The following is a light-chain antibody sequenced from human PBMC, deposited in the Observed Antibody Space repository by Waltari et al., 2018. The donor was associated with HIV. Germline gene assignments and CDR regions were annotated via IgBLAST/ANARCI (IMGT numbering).Light chain of an antibody. Sequence: EIRLTQSPVILSVSPGGRATLSCRASQKIKTDLAWYQQKPGQSPRLLIYDASTRTTGTPDRFSGSGSGTDFTLTISSVHSEDFAVYYCHQYDKWPMYTFGQGTKVDMK. V-gene: IGKV3-15*01. CDR2: DAS. CDR1: QKIKTD. J-gene: IGKJ2*01. CDR3: HQYDKWPMYT.